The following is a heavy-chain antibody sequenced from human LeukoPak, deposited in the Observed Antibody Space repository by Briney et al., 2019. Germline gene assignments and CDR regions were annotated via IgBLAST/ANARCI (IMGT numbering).Heavy chain of an antibody. CDR1: GVIFSSHA. V-gene: IGHV3-23*01. CDR2: ITGSGGST. J-gene: IGHJ4*02. D-gene: IGHD1-26*01. CDR3: ATRPASETYFAVFDY. Sequence: GGSLRLSCTASGVIFSSHAMSWVRQAPGKGPEWVSGITGSGGSTYYAESVKGRFTISRDNSKNTLYLRMNGLRVEDTAVYFCATRPASETYFAVFDYWGQGTLVTVSS.